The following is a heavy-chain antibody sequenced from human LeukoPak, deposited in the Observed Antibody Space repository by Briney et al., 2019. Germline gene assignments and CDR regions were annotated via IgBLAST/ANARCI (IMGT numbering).Heavy chain of an antibody. Sequence: PGGSLRLSCAASGFTVSSHYMSWVRQAPGKGLEWVSVIYSGGNTYYADSVEGRFTMSRDNSKNTLYLQISSLRAKDTAVYYCAIRYGSQLRSVWFDRWGQGTLVTVSS. J-gene: IGHJ5*02. CDR2: IYSGGNT. CDR3: AIRYGSQLRSVWFDR. D-gene: IGHD3-3*01. CDR1: GFTVSSHY. V-gene: IGHV3-66*01.